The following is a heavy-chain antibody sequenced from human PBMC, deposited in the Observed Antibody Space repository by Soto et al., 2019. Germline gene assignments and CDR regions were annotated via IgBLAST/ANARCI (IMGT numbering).Heavy chain of an antibody. D-gene: IGHD6-13*01. V-gene: IGHV3-30*18. CDR3: AKDRPRYSSHYYYYGMDV. J-gene: IGHJ6*02. CDR1: GFTFSSYG. Sequence: GGSLRLSCAASGFTFSSYGMHWVRQAPGKGLEWVAVISYDGSNKYCADSVKGRFTISRDNSKNTLYLQMNSLRAEDTAVYYCAKDRPRYSSHYYYYGMDVWGQGTTVTVSS. CDR2: ISYDGSNK.